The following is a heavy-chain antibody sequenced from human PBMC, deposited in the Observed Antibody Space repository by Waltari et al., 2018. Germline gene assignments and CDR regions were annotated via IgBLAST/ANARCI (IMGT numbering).Heavy chain of an antibody. Sequence: QVQLVQSGAEVKKPGSSVKVSCKASGGTFSSYAISWVRQAPGQGLEWMGGIIPIFGTANYAQKFQGRVTITADESTSTAYMELSSLRSEDTAVYYCARGGLPADSSGYYPHDYWGQGTLVTVSS. CDR1: GGTFSSYA. CDR2: IIPIFGTA. V-gene: IGHV1-69*13. J-gene: IGHJ4*02. CDR3: ARGGLPADSSGYYPHDY. D-gene: IGHD3-22*01.